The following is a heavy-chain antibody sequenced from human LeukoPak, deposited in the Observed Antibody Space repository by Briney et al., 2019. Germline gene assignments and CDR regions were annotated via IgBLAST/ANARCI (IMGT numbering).Heavy chain of an antibody. Sequence: PSETLPLTCAVSGGSISSYYWSWIRQPAGKGLEWIGRIYTSGSTNYNPSLKSRVTMSVDTSKNQFSLKLSSVTAADTAVYYCARYFQYYYDSSGYSDAFDIWGQGTMVTVSS. V-gene: IGHV4-59*10. J-gene: IGHJ3*02. D-gene: IGHD3-22*01. CDR1: GGSISSYY. CDR2: IYTSGST. CDR3: ARYFQYYYDSSGYSDAFDI.